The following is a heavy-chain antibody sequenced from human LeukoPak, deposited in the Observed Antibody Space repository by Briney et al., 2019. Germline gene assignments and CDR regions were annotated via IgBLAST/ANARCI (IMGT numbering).Heavy chain of an antibody. Sequence: GGSLRLSCAASGFTFSSYGMHWVRQARGKGLEWVAVIWYDGSNKYYADSVKGRFTISRDNSKNTLYLQMNSLRAEDTAVYYCARDRGGYCSGGSCYSLQHWGQGTLVTVSS. V-gene: IGHV3-33*01. CDR3: ARDRGGYCSGGSCYSLQH. CDR1: GFTFSSYG. CDR2: IWYDGSNK. J-gene: IGHJ1*01. D-gene: IGHD2-15*01.